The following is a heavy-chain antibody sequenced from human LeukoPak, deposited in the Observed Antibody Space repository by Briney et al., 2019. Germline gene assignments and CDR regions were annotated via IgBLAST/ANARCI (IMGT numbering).Heavy chain of an antibody. J-gene: IGHJ6*02. CDR3: ARDQKMATTPTGDYYGMDV. D-gene: IGHD5-24*01. CDR2: IYSGGST. CDR1: GFTVSSNY. V-gene: IGHV3-53*01. Sequence: GGSLRLSCAASGFTVSSNYLSWVRQAPGKGLEWVSVIYSGGSTYYADSVKGRFTISRDNAKNSLYLQMNSLRAEDTAVYYCARDQKMATTPTGDYYGMDVWGQGTTVTVSS.